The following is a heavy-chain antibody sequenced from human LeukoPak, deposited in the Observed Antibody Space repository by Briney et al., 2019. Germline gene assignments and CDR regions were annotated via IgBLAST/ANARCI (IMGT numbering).Heavy chain of an antibody. Sequence: PSETLSLTCAVYGGSLSGYYWSWIRQPPGKGLEWIGEINHSGSTNYNPSLKSRVTISVDTSKNQFSLKLSSVTAADTAVYCCARGGAETTAPFLSYWGQGTLVTVSS. V-gene: IGHV4-34*01. CDR3: ARGGAETTAPFLSY. CDR2: INHSGST. D-gene: IGHD4-17*01. J-gene: IGHJ4*02. CDR1: GGSLSGYY.